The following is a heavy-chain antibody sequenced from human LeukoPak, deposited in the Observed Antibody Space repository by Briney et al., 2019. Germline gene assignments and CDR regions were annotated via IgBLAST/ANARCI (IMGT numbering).Heavy chain of an antibody. CDR3: ARDALPYCSGGSCYPYFQH. J-gene: IGHJ1*01. CDR1: GGTFSSYA. CDR2: ITPILGIA. Sequence: ASVKVSCKASGGTFSSYAISWVRQAPGQGLEWMGRITPILGIANYAQKFQGRVTITADKSTSTAYMELSSLRSEDTAVYYCARDALPYCSGGSCYPYFQHWGQDTLVTVSS. V-gene: IGHV1-69*10. D-gene: IGHD2-15*01.